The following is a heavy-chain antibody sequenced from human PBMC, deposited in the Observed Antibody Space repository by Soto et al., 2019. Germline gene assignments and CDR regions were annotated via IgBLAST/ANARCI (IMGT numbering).Heavy chain of an antibody. V-gene: IGHV3-23*01. CDR2: ISGSGGST. J-gene: IGHJ5*02. CDR3: EKDTKWTDGFWFDT. D-gene: IGHD1-1*01. CDR1: GFTFSSYA. Sequence: PGGSLRLSCAASGFTFSSYAMSWVRQAPGKGLEWVSAISGSGGSTYYADSVKGRFTISRDNSKNTLYLQMNSLRAEDTAVYYFEKDTKWTDGFWFDTCGEGTLVTVSS.